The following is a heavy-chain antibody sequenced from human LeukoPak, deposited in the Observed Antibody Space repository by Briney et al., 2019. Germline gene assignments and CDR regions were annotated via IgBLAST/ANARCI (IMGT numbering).Heavy chain of an antibody. J-gene: IGHJ5*02. CDR3: ARGNLYDRSWFDP. D-gene: IGHD5/OR15-5a*01. Sequence: SETLSLTCKVSVGSISGNYWSWIRQPPGKGLEWIGYIYSTGSTNYNPSLKSRVTISVDTSKNHFSLKLSSVTAADTAVYHCARGNLYDRSWFDPWGQGTLVTVSS. CDR1: VGSISGNY. V-gene: IGHV4-59*01. CDR2: IYSTGST.